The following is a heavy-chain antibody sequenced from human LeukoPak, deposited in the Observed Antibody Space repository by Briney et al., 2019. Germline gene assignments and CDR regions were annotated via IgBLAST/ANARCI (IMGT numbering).Heavy chain of an antibody. CDR2: IYYSGST. Sequence: SETLSLTCAVYGGSFSGYYWSWIRQPPGKGLEWIGYIYYSGSTNYNPSLKSRVTISVDTSKNQFSLKLSSVTAADTAVYYCARVQSDYMDVWGKGTTVTVSS. CDR3: ARVQSDYMDV. D-gene: IGHD1-1*01. CDR1: GGSFSGYY. V-gene: IGHV4-59*01. J-gene: IGHJ6*03.